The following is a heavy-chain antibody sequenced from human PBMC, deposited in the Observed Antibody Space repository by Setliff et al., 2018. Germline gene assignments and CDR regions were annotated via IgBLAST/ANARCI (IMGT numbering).Heavy chain of an antibody. D-gene: IGHD3-3*01. CDR2: IYYSGST. CDR3: ARMSGFQYMDV. V-gene: IGHV4-59*08. Sequence: SETLSLTCTVSGGSISSYYWSWIRQPPGKGLEWIGYIYYSGSTNYNPSLKSRVTISVDTSKKQFTLNLSSVTAADTAVYYCARMSGFQYMDVWGKGTTVTVSS. J-gene: IGHJ6*03. CDR1: GGSISSYY.